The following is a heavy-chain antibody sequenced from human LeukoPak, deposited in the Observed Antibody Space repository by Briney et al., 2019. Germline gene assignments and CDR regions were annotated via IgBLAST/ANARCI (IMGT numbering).Heavy chain of an antibody. CDR2: IYTSGST. D-gene: IGHD6-13*01. CDR3: ARDGLAAASP. CDR1: GDSISSGSYY. V-gene: IGHV4-61*02. J-gene: IGHJ5*02. Sequence: NPSETLSLTCTVSGDSISSGSYYWSWIRQPAGKGLEWIGRIYTSGSTNYNPSLKSRVTISVDTSKNQFSLKLSSVTAADTAVYYCARDGLAAASPWGQGTLVTVSS.